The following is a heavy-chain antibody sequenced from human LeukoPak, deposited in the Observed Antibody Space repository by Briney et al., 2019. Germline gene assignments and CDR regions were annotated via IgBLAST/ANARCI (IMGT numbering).Heavy chain of an antibody. Sequence: SETLSLTCSVSGGSISSGGYYWSWIRQHPGKGLEWIGYIYYSGISYYNPSLKSRVTISVDTSKNQFSLKLSSVTAADTAVYYCARGVLGPYYFDLWGRGTLVTVSS. CDR1: GGSISSGGYY. CDR3: ARGVLGPYYFDL. D-gene: IGHD7-27*01. J-gene: IGHJ2*01. V-gene: IGHV4-31*03. CDR2: IYYSGIS.